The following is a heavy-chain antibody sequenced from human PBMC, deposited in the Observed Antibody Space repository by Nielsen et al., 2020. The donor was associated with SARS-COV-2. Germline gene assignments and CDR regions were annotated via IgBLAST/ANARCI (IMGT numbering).Heavy chain of an antibody. CDR2: IYYSGST. CDR3: ARFRDFFDSNYEYVWGSYRLSGYYYGMDV. D-gene: IGHD3-16*02. Sequence: WVRQPPGKGLEWIGYIYYSGSTNYNPSLKSRVTISVDTSKNQFSLKLSSVTAADTAVYYCARFRDFFDSNYEYVWGSYRLSGYYYGMDVWGQGTTVTVSS. J-gene: IGHJ6*02. V-gene: IGHV4-59*01.